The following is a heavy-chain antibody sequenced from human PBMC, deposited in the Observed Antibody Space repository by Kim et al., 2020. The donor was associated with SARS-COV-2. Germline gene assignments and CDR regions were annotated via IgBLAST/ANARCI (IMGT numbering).Heavy chain of an antibody. V-gene: IGHV4-39*01. CDR1: GGSISGCNSH. CDR3: ARLDTTGFGGSVWFVR. D-gene: IGHD1-1*01. Sequence: SETLSLTCTVSGGSISGCNSHWGWIRPRPGQGREWVGSVNDSGSNFSTPSLRSRVTIYVDTSENQLTLKLISVTAADAAEYYCARLDTTGFGGSVWFVR. J-gene: IGHJ5*02. CDR2: VNDSGSN.